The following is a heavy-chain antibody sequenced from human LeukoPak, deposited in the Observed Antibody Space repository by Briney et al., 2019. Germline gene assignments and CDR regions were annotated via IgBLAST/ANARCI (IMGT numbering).Heavy chain of an antibody. CDR3: ARDPPPYCGGDCYYYFDY. CDR1: GFTFSSYW. J-gene: IGHJ4*02. CDR2: INSDGSST. Sequence: GGSLRLSCAASGFTFSSYWMHWVRQAPGKGLVWVSRINSDGSSTSYADSVKGRFTISKDNAKNTLYLQMNSLRAEDTAVYYCARDPPPYCGGDCYYYFDYWGQGTLVTVSS. D-gene: IGHD2-21*02. V-gene: IGHV3-74*01.